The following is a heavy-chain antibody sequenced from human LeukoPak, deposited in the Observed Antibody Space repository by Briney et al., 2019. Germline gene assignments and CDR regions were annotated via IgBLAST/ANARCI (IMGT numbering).Heavy chain of an antibody. D-gene: IGHD4-23*01. CDR3: ARGRPHGNDY. V-gene: IGHV3-74*01. Sequence: GGSLRLSCAASGFTFDDYAMHWVRQAPGKGLVWVSRIASDGSSTTYADSVKGRFSISRDNAKNTLYLQMNSLRVEDTAVYYCARGRPHGNDYWGQGTLVTVSS. CDR1: GFTFDDYA. CDR2: IASDGSST. J-gene: IGHJ4*02.